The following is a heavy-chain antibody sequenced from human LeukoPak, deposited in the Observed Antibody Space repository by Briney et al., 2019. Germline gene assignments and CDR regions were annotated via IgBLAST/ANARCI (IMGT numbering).Heavy chain of an antibody. Sequence: AGGSLRLSCAASGFTFSSYAMSWVRQAPGKGLEWVSAISGSGVSTYYADSVKGRFTISRGNSKNTLYLQMNSLRAEDTAVYYCAKDPSSGSPTPGWFDPWGQGTLVTVSS. CDR1: GFTFSSYA. CDR2: ISGSGVST. CDR3: AKDPSSGSPTPGWFDP. J-gene: IGHJ5*02. V-gene: IGHV3-23*01. D-gene: IGHD1-26*01.